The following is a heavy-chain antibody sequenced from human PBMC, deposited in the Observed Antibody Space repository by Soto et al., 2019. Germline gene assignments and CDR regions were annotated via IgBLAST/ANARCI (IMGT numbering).Heavy chain of an antibody. CDR1: GASIRSGGYY. CDR2: IYYTGST. CDR3: ARIEMASIK. Sequence: SETLSLTCSVSGASIRSGGYYWSWLRQSPGKGLEWIGHIYYTGSTFYSPSLKSRLTISLDTSKNQFSLDLRSVTAADTAMYYCARIEMASIKWGRGTLVTGSS. V-gene: IGHV4-31*03. J-gene: IGHJ4*02.